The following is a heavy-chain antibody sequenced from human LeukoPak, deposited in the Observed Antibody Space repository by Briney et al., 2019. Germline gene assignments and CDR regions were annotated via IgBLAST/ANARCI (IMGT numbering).Heavy chain of an antibody. CDR1: GGSISSSSYY. Sequence: SETLSLTCTVSGGSISSSSYYWGWIRQPPGKGLEWIGSIYYSGSTYYNPSLKSRVTISVDTSKNQFSLKLSSVTAADTAVYYCARQLSALYDSSGYYFDYWSQGTLVTVSS. J-gene: IGHJ4*02. D-gene: IGHD3-22*01. CDR2: IYYSGST. V-gene: IGHV4-39*01. CDR3: ARQLSALYDSSGYYFDY.